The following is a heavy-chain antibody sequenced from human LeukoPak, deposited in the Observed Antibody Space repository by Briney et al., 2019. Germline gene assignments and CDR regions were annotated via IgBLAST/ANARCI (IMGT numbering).Heavy chain of an antibody. D-gene: IGHD3-10*01. CDR2: IKQDGSEK. J-gene: IGHJ3*02. Sequence: GGSLRLSCAASGFIFSSYWMSRVRQAPGKGLEWVANIKQDGSEKDYVDSVKGRFTISRDNAQSSLYLQMNRLRAEDTAVYYCARDNRDVTDAFDIWGQGTLVTVSS. CDR1: GFIFSSYW. V-gene: IGHV3-7*04. CDR3: ARDNRDVTDAFDI.